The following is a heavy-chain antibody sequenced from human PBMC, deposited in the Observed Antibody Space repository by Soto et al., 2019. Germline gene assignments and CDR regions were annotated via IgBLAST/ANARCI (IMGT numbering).Heavy chain of an antibody. CDR3: ARLATTVSTPNY. CDR2: IHYRGST. J-gene: IGHJ4*02. V-gene: IGHV4-39*01. D-gene: IGHD4-17*01. CDR1: GGSVSVNSYY. Sequence: SETLSLTCAVSGGSVSVNSYYWAWIRQPPGKGLEWIATIHYRGSTYYATSLKSRVTISIDTSKNQFSLMLASVTATDTAFYYCARLATTVSTPNYWGQGTLVTVPQ.